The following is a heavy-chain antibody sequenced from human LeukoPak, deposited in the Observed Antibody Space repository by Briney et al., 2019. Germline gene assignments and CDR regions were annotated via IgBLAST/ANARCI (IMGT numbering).Heavy chain of an antibody. CDR2: ISSSSSYI. J-gene: IGHJ6*04. CDR1: GFTFSSYS. V-gene: IGHV3-21*01. CDR3: ARARFPLYCSGGSCYYLTSDV. Sequence: PGGSLRLSCAASGFTFSSYSMNWVRQAPGKGLEWVSSISSSSSYIYYADSVKGRFTISRDNAKNSLYLQMNSLRAEDTAVYYCARARFPLYCSGGSCYYLTSDVWGKGTTVTVSS. D-gene: IGHD2-15*01.